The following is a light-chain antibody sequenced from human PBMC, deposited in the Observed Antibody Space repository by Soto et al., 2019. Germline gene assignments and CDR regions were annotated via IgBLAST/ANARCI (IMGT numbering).Light chain of an antibody. J-gene: IGKJ1*01. CDR2: AAS. V-gene: IGKV1-6*01. CDR3: LQDYNYPWT. Sequence: AIQMTPSTSSLFASVGDRVTIPFRASQGIRNDLGWYQQKPGKAPKLLIYAASSLQSGVPSRFSGSGSGTDFTLTISSLQPEDFATYYCLQDYNYPWTFGQGTKVDIK. CDR1: QGIRND.